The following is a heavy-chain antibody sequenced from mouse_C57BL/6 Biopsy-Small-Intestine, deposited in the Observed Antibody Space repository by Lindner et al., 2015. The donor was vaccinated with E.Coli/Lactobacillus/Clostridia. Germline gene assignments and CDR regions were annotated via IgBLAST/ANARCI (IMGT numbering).Heavy chain of an antibody. CDR3: TRSTLGREDC. V-gene: IGHV1-82*01. CDR1: GYAFSSSW. D-gene: IGHD4-1*01. J-gene: IGHJ2*01. Sequence: VQLQESGPELVKPGASVKISCKASGYAFSSSWMNWVKQRPGKGLEWIGRIYPGDGDTNYNGKFEGKATLTADKSSSTAYIQFSSLTSEDSAVYFCTRSTLGREDCWGQGTTLTVSS. CDR2: IYPGDGDT.